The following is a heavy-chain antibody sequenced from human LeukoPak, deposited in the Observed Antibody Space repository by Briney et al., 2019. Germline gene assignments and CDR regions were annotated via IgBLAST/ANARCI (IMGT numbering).Heavy chain of an antibody. V-gene: IGHV3-23*01. Sequence: GGSLRLSCAASGFAFSNFAMSWVRQAPGKGLEWVSAMSGSGYYTYYVESVKGWFTISRDNSKNTLYLHMNSLRADDTALYYCAKDDDGHHHGVDHWGQGTLVTVSS. CDR3: AKDDDGHHHGVDH. D-gene: IGHD4-17*01. J-gene: IGHJ4*02. CDR1: GFAFSNFA. CDR2: MSGSGYYT.